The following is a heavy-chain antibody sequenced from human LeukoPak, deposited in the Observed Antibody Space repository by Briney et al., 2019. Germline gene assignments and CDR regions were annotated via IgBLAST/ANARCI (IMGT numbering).Heavy chain of an antibody. J-gene: IGHJ4*02. CDR3: ARPSSYTICNVSPLSFIHAACIFPHSALLSLSSLPSPRTPDASAAAAGTDKPFDY. Sequence: GGSLRLSCAASGFTFSNYAMYWVRQAPGKGLEWAAIISDDGNSKHYADSVKGRFTISRDNAKNSLYPQMNSLRAEDTAVYYCARPSSYTICNVSPLSFIHAACIFPHSALLSLSSLPSPRTPDASAAAAGTDKPFDYWGQGTLVTVSS. CDR2: ISDDGNSK. D-gene: IGHD6-6*01. V-gene: IGHV3-30-3*01. CDR1: GFTFSNYA.